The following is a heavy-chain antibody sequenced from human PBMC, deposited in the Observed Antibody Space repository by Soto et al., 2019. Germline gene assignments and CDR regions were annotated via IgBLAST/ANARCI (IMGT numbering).Heavy chain of an antibody. CDR3: AKNQPRYCSGGSCYLPPVDY. CDR2: ISGSVGST. V-gene: IGHV3-23*01. Sequence: GGSLRLSCAASGFTFSSYAMSWVRQAPGKGLEWVSAISGSVGSTYYADSVKGRFTISRDNSKNTLYLQMNSLRAEDTAVYYCAKNQPRYCSGGSCYLPPVDYWGQGTLVTVSS. D-gene: IGHD2-15*01. J-gene: IGHJ4*02. CDR1: GFTFSSYA.